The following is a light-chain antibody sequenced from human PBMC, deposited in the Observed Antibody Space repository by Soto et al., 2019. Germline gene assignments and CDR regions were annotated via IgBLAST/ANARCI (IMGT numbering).Light chain of an antibody. CDR2: DVS. CDR3: QQRYIWPPIT. V-gene: IGKV3-11*01. CDR1: QSVRNY. J-gene: IGKJ4*01. Sequence: EVVLTQSPATLSLSPGERATLSCRASQSVRNYLAWYQQKPGQAPRLLIYDVSNRATGIPARFSGSGSGTEFTLTIGSLEPEDFAVYYCQQRYIWPPITFGGGTKVEIK.